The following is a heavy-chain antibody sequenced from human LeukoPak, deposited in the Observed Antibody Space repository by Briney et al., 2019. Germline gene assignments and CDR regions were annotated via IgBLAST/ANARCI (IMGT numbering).Heavy chain of an antibody. J-gene: IGHJ4*02. Sequence: GGSLRLSCSASGFTFSSCAMHWVRQAPGKGLEYVSAISSSGGRTYYADSVRGRFTISRDNSKNTLYLQMSSLRAEDTAVYYCVKGRYSNSWYSSDYWGQGTLVTVSS. D-gene: IGHD6-13*01. V-gene: IGHV3-64D*09. CDR3: VKGRYSNSWYSSDY. CDR2: ISSSGGRT. CDR1: GFTFSSCA.